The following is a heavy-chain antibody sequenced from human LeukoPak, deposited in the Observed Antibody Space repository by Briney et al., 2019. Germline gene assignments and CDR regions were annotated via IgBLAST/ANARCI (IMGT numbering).Heavy chain of an antibody. D-gene: IGHD3-10*01. CDR1: GFNFRSFS. V-gene: IGHV3-48*04. CDR2: ISSSVSTI. J-gene: IGHJ5*02. CDR3: ARDGIPMVRGVVPPFDP. Sequence: GGSLRLSCAASGFNFRSFSMTWVRQAPGKGLEWVSYISSSVSTIYYADSVKGRFTISRDNAKNSLYLQMNSLRAEDTAVYYCARDGIPMVRGVVPPFDPWGQGTLVTVSS.